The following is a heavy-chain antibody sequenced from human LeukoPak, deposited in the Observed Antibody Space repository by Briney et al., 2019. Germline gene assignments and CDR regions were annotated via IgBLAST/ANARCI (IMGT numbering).Heavy chain of an antibody. D-gene: IGHD3-10*01. J-gene: IGHJ4*02. CDR3: ARAPGTYYYGSGSYYYFDY. CDR2: IYTSGST. V-gene: IGHV4-4*07. CDR1: GGSNSSYY. Sequence: SETLSLTCTVSGGSNSSYYWSWILQPAGKVLEWIGRIYTSGSTNYNPSLKSRVTMSMDTSKNQFSLKLSSVTAADTAVYYCARAPGTYYYGSGSYYYFDYWGQGTLVTVSS.